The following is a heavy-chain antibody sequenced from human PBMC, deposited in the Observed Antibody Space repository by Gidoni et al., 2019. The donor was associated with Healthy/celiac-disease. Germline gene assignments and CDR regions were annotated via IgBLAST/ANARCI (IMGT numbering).Heavy chain of an antibody. Sequence: EVQLVESGGGLVQPGGSLRLSCAASGFTFSSCWMHWVRQAPGKGMVWVSRINSDGSSTSYADSVKGRFTSSRDNAKNTLYLQMNSLRAEDTAVYYCARDGPEYDFWSGKPYPGGYYYHMDVWGKGTTVTVSS. J-gene: IGHJ6*03. CDR2: INSDGSST. CDR1: GFTFSSCW. CDR3: ARDGPEYDFWSGKPYPGGYYYHMDV. D-gene: IGHD3-3*01. V-gene: IGHV3-74*01.